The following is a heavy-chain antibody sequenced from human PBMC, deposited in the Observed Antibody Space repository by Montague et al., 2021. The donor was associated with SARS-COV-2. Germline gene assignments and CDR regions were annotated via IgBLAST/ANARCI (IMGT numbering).Heavy chain of an antibody. CDR1: GASVRTYY. V-gene: IGHV4-59*02. CDR2: IYYSGST. Sequence: SETLSLTCTVSGASVRTYYRSWIRQPPGKGLEWIGYIYYSGSTNYNPSLKSRVTISVDTSKNQFSLKLSSVTAADTAVYYCARDLGDYWGQGTLVTVSS. CDR3: ARDLGDY. J-gene: IGHJ4*02.